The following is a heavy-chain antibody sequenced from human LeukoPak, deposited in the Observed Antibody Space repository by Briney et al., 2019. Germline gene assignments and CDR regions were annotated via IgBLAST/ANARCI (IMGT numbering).Heavy chain of an antibody. J-gene: IGHJ4*02. CDR1: GFTFSSYS. V-gene: IGHV3-48*01. Sequence: GSLRLSCAASGFTFSSYSMNWVRQAPGKGLEWVSYISSSSSTIYYADSVKGRFTISRDNAKTSLYLQMNSLRAEDTAVYYCARDRGIVVVPAAPDYWGQGTLVTVSS. D-gene: IGHD2-2*01. CDR3: ARDRGIVVVPAAPDY. CDR2: ISSSSSTI.